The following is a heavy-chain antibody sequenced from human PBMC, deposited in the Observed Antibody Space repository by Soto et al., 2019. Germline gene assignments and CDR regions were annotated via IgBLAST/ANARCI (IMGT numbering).Heavy chain of an antibody. Sequence: PWETLSLTCTVSGGSISSGDYYWSWIRQPPGKGLEWIGYIYYSGSTYHNPSLKSRVTISVDTSKNQFSLKLSSVTAADTAVYYCARTNIVVVPAAMYNWFDPWGQGTLVTVSS. D-gene: IGHD2-2*01. CDR3: ARTNIVVVPAAMYNWFDP. V-gene: IGHV4-30-4*01. J-gene: IGHJ5*02. CDR1: GGSISSGDYY. CDR2: IYYSGST.